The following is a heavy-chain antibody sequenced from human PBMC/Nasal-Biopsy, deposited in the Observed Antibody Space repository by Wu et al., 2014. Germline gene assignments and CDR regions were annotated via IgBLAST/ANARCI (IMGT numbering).Heavy chain of an antibody. D-gene: IGHD3-10*01. Sequence: TLSLTCTVSGGSISTSGYYWGWIRQPPGKGLEWIGNIYYTGNAYYNPSLKSRVTISVDTSKNQFSLKLTSVTAADTAVYYCARLRIPGTDYWGQGTLVTVSS. CDR1: GGSISTSGYY. J-gene: IGHJ4*02. V-gene: IGHV4-39*01. CDR3: ARLRIPGTDY. CDR2: IYYTGNA.